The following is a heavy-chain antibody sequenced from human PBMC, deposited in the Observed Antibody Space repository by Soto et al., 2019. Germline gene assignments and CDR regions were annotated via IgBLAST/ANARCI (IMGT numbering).Heavy chain of an antibody. CDR3: ARGWEVVRGEDYYYGMDV. J-gene: IGHJ6*02. V-gene: IGHV1-18*01. CDR1: GYTFTSYG. D-gene: IGHD3-10*01. CDR2: ISAYNGNT. Sequence: ASVKVSCKASGYTFTSYGISWVRQAPGQGLEWMGWISAYNGNTNYAQKLQGRVTMTTDTSTSTAYMELRSLRSDDTAVYYCARGWEVVRGEDYYYGMDVCGQGTTVTVYS.